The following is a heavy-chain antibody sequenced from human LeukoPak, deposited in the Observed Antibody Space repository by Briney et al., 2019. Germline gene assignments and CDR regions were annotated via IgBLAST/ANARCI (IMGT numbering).Heavy chain of an antibody. Sequence: ASVKVSCKASGYTFTSYDINWVRQATGQGLEWMGWMNPNSGNTGYAQKFQGRVTMTRDMSTSTVYMELSSLRSEDTAVYYCARDASHDYGDYTDAFDIWGQGTMVTVSS. J-gene: IGHJ3*02. CDR1: GYTFTSYD. CDR3: ARDASHDYGDYTDAFDI. CDR2: MNPNSGNT. D-gene: IGHD4-17*01. V-gene: IGHV1-8*01.